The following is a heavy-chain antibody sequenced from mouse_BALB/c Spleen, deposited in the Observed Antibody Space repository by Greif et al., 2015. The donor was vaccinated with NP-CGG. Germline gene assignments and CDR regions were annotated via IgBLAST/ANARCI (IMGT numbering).Heavy chain of an antibody. V-gene: IGHV5-6-3*01. CDR3: ARDWKLRGGAMDY. Sequence: EVKLVESGGGLVQPGGSLKLSCAASGFTFSSYGMSWVRQTPDKRLELVATINSNGGSTYYPDSVKGRFTISRDNAKNTLYLQMSRLKSEDTAMYYCARDWKLRGGAMDYWGQGTSVTVSS. J-gene: IGHJ4*01. D-gene: IGHD2-1*01. CDR1: GFTFSSYG. CDR2: INSNGGST.